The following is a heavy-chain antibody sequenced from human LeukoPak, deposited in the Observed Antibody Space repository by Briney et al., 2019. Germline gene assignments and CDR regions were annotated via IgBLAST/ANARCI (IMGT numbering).Heavy chain of an antibody. V-gene: IGHV3-48*01. CDR2: ISSSSSTI. Sequence: GGSLRLSCAASGFTFSSYSMNWVRQAPGKGLEWVSYISSSSSTIYYADSVKGRFTVSRDNAKNSLYLQMNSLRAEDTAVYYCARVGAVAGPQHIDYWGQGPLVTVSS. CDR3: ARVGAVAGPQHIDY. J-gene: IGHJ4*02. D-gene: IGHD6-19*01. CDR1: GFTFSSYS.